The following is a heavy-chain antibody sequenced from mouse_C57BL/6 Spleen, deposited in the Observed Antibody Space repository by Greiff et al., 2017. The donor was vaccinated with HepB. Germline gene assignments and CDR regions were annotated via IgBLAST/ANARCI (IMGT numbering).Heavy chain of an antibody. CDR3: ARSTFQNPSYYYAMDY. J-gene: IGHJ4*01. CDR2: ISSGGSYT. CDR1: GFTFSSYG. D-gene: IGHD1-2*01. Sequence: EVQLVESGGDLVKPGGSLKLSCAASGFTFSSYGMSWVRQTPDKRLEWVATISSGGSYTYYPDSVKGRFTISRDNAKNTLYLQMSSLKSEDTAMYYCARSTFQNPSYYYAMDYWGQGTSVTVSS. V-gene: IGHV5-6*01.